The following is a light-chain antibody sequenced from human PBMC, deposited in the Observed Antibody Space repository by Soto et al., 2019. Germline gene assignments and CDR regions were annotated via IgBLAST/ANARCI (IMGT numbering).Light chain of an antibody. Sequence: EIVVTQSPGTLSLSPGERATLSCRASQSISNDHLAWYQQKPGQAPRLLIYGTSNRTTGGIADRFSGSGSGTDFTLTISILETEDFAVYYCQYYGSSVTFAGGTKVEIK. CDR2: GTS. CDR3: QYYGSSVT. V-gene: IGKV3-20*01. J-gene: IGKJ4*01. CDR1: QSISNDH.